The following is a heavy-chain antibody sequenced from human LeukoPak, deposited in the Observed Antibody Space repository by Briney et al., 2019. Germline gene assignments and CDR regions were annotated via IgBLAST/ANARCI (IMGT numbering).Heavy chain of an antibody. CDR1: GGSISSGSYY. J-gene: IGHJ6*03. Sequence: SETLSLTCTVSGGSISSGSYYWSWIRQPAGKGLEWIGRIYTSGSTNYNPSLKSRVTISVDTSKNQFSLKLSSVTAADTAVYYCASQSAAAGMYYYYYMDVWGKGTTVTVSS. D-gene: IGHD6-13*01. CDR2: IYTSGST. CDR3: ASQSAAAGMYYYYYMDV. V-gene: IGHV4-61*02.